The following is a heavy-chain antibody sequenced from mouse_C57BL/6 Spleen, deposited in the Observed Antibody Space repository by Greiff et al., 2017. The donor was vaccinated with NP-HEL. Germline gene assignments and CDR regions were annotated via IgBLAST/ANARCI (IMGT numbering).Heavy chain of an antibody. CDR1: GYSITSGYD. J-gene: IGHJ3*01. CDR2: ISYSGST. V-gene: IGHV3-1*01. D-gene: IGHD3-2*02. CDR3: ARDSSSGYVFAY. Sequence: EVQRVESGPGMVKPSQSLSLTCTVTGYSITSGYDWHWIRHFPGNKLEWMGYISYSGSTNYNPSLKSRISITHDTSKNHFFLKLNSVTTEDTATYYCARDSSSGYVFAYWGQGTLVTVSA.